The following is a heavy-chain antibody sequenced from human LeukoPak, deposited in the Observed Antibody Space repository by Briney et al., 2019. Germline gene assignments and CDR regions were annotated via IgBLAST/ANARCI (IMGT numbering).Heavy chain of an antibody. CDR2: ISSGSSTI. J-gene: IGHJ6*03. CDR3: ARARNYYYMDV. V-gene: IGHV3-48*01. CDR1: GFTFSSNS. Sequence: GSLRLSCAASGFTFSSNSMTWVRQAPGKGLEWVSYISSGSSTIYHADSVKGRFTISRDNAKNSLYLQMNSLRAEDTAVYYCARARNYYYMDVWGKGTTVTVSS.